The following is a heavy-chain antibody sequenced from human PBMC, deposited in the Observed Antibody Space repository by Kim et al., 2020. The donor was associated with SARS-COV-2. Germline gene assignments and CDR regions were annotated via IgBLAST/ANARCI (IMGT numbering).Heavy chain of an antibody. CDR3: ARIEVFDFDY. CDR2: INHSGNT. CDR1: GGSFSNYY. V-gene: IGHV4-34*01. D-gene: IGHD2-21*01. J-gene: IGHJ4*02. Sequence: SETLSLTCAVYGGSFSNYYWSWIRQSPGKGLEWIGEINHSGNTNYNPSLKSRVNISVDTPKNQFSLKLSSVTAADTAVYYCARIEVFDFDYWGQGTLVTV.